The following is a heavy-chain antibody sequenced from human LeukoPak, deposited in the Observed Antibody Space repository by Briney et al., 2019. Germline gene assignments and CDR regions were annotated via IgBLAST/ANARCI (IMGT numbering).Heavy chain of an antibody. CDR1: GFTVSSNY. D-gene: IGHD5-18*01. Sequence: GGSLRLSCAASGFTVSSNYMSWVRQAPGKGLEWVSVIYSGGKTYYVDSVKGRFTISRDNSKNTLYPQMNSLRAEDTAVYYCAKDPGYSYGPSDYWGQGTLVTVSS. V-gene: IGHV3-53*01. CDR3: AKDPGYSYGPSDY. CDR2: IYSGGKT. J-gene: IGHJ4*02.